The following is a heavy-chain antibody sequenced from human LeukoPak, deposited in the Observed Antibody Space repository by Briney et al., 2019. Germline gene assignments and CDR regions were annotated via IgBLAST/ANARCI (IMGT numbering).Heavy chain of an antibody. J-gene: IGHJ6*03. Sequence: EASVKVSCKASGYTFTGYYMHWVRQAPGQGLEWMGWINPNSGGTNYAQKFQGRVTMTRDTSISTAYMELSRLRSDDTAVYYCARDRVGQQLVGRKYYYYYMDVWGKGTTVTISS. CDR3: ARDRVGQQLVGRKYYYYYMDV. CDR1: GYTFTGYY. D-gene: IGHD6-13*01. CDR2: INPNSGGT. V-gene: IGHV1-2*02.